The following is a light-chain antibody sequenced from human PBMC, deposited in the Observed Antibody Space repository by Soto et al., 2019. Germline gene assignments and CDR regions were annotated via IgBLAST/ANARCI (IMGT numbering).Light chain of an antibody. V-gene: IGKV3-20*01. CDR1: QSVSSSY. CDR3: QQYGSSPV. J-gene: IGKJ2*01. CDR2: GAS. Sequence: EIVLTQSPGTLSLSPGERATLSCRASQSVSSSYLAWHQQKPGQAPRLLIYGASSRATGIPDRFSGSGSGTDFTLTISRLEPDDFAVYYCQQYGSSPVFGQGTKLEIK.